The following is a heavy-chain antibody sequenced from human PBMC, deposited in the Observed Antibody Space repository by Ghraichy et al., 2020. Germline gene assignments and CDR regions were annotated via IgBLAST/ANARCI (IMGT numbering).Heavy chain of an antibody. CDR1: GYTFTSYY. D-gene: IGHD6-19*01. V-gene: IGHV1-46*01. CDR3: ARGVAGDTHEYYYYYYGMDV. J-gene: IGHJ6*02. Sequence: ASVKVSCKASGYTFTSYYMHWVRQAPGQGLEWMGIINPSGGSTSYAQKFQGRVTMTKDTSTSTVYMELSSLRSEDTAVYYCARGVAGDTHEYYYYYYGMDVWGQGTTVTVSS. CDR2: INPSGGST.